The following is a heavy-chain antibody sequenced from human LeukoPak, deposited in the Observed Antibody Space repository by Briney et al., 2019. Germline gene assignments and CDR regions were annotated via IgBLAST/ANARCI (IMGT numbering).Heavy chain of an antibody. D-gene: IGHD3-22*01. J-gene: IGHJ4*02. CDR1: GYTFTSYY. CDR3: ARVCYYDSSGYYSGYFDY. Sequence: ASVKVSCKASGYTFTSYYMHWVRQPPGQGLEWMGIINPSGGSTSYAQKFQGRVTMTRDTSTSTVYLELSSLRSEDTAVYYCARVCYYDSSGYYSGYFDYWGQGTLVTVSS. V-gene: IGHV1-46*01. CDR2: INPSGGST.